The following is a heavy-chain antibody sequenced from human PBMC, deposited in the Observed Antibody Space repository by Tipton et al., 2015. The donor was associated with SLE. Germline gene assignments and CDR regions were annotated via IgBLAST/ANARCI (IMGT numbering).Heavy chain of an antibody. CDR3: AKDVTTWGTFYFDS. D-gene: IGHD7-27*01. V-gene: IGHV3-30*02. J-gene: IGHJ4*02. CDR1: GFTFRDYG. Sequence: SGFTFRDYGMHWVRQAPGKGLEWVAFIRYDESGEHYADTVKGRFTISRDNSKNSLYLQINTLRADDTAVYYCAKDVTTWGTFYFDSWGQGTLVTVSS. CDR2: IRYDESGE.